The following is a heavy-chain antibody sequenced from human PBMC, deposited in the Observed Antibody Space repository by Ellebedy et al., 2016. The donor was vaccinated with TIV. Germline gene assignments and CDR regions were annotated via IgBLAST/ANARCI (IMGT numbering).Heavy chain of an antibody. CDR2: INPSGGST. Sequence: AASVKVSCKASGYTFTRYYMHWVRQAPGQGLEWMGIINPSGGSTSYAQKLQGRVTMTRDTSTSTVYMELSSLRSEDTAVYYCSRVPTPLWFGEYDYWGQGTLVTVSS. CDR3: SRVPTPLWFGEYDY. CDR1: GYTFTRYY. J-gene: IGHJ4*02. V-gene: IGHV1-46*04. D-gene: IGHD3-10*01.